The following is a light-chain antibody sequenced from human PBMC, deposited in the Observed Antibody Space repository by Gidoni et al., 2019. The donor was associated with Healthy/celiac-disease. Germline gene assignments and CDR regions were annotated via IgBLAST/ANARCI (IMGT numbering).Light chain of an antibody. CDR3: QQRSNFLT. V-gene: IGKV3-11*01. CDR2: DAS. CDR1: QSVSSY. Sequence: EIVFTQSPATLSLSPGERATLSCRASQSVSSYLAWYQQKPGQAPRLLIYDASNRATVIPARFSGSGSGTDLTLTISSLEPEDFAVYYCQQRSNFLTFGGGTKVEIK. J-gene: IGKJ4*01.